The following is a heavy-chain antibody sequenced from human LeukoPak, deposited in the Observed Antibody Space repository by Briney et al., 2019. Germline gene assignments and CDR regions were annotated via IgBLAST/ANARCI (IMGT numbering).Heavy chain of an antibody. V-gene: IGHV3-7*03. CDR3: AKGSYYDSSGSFYFDY. J-gene: IGHJ4*02. CDR2: IKQDGGEK. D-gene: IGHD3-22*01. Sequence: HPGGSLRLSCADSGITFSSYWMSWVRQAPGKGLEWVANIKQDGGEKYYVDSVKGRFTISRDNAKNSLYLQMNNLRVEDTAVYYCAKGSYYDSSGSFYFDYWGQGTLVTVSS. CDR1: GITFSSYW.